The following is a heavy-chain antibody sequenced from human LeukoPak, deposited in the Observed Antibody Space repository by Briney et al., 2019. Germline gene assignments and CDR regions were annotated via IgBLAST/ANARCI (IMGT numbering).Heavy chain of an antibody. CDR1: GFTFSSYN. CDR2: ITSSSSTV. J-gene: IGHJ4*02. V-gene: IGHV3-48*02. D-gene: IGHD6-6*01. CDR3: AREYSSSSGSVSDY. Sequence: GGSLRLSCAASGFTFSSYNMNWVRQAPGKGLEWVSYITSSSSTVYYADSVKGRFTISRDNAKNSLYLQMNSLRDEDTAVYYCAREYSSSSGSVSDYWGQGTLVTVSS.